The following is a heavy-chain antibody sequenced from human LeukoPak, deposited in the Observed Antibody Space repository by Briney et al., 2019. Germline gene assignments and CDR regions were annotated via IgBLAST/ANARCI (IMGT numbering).Heavy chain of an antibody. CDR2: ISDSGGST. CDR3: AKDLSRAVAADWFDP. J-gene: IGHJ5*02. D-gene: IGHD6-19*01. CDR1: SFTFSNCW. V-gene: IGHV3-23*01. Sequence: GGSLRLSCVASSFTFSNCWMSWVRQAPGKGLEWVSSISDSGGSTYYADSVKGRFTISRDNSKNTLYLQMTNLRAADTAVYYCAKDLSRAVAADWFDPWDQGSLVTVSS.